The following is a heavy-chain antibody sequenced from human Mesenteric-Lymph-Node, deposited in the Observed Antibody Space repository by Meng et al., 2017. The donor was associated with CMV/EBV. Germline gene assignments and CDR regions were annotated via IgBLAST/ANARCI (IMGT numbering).Heavy chain of an antibody. CDR1: GDSIGHTNLY. CDR3: ARDGRVVRGVIVTPMDY. V-gene: IGHV4-39*07. Sequence: SETLSLTCSVSGDSIGHTNLYWAWIRQPPGNGLEWIGLIYDSWTTNYSPSLKSRVTISLDTSKNQFSLKLSSMTAADTAVYYCARDGRVVRGVIVTPMDYWGQGTLVTVSS. CDR2: IYDSWTT. J-gene: IGHJ4*02. D-gene: IGHD3-10*01.